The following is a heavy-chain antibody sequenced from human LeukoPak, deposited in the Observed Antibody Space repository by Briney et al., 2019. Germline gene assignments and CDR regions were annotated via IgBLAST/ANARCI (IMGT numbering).Heavy chain of an antibody. CDR2: IWYDGSNK. CDR1: GFTFSSYG. V-gene: IGHV3-33*01. CDR3: ARTDVHVVVPAARHAIYYYYYGMDV. J-gene: IGHJ6*02. D-gene: IGHD2-2*01. Sequence: GGSLRLSCAASGFTFSSYGMHWVRQAPGKGLEWVAVIWYDGSNKYYADSVKGRFTISRDNSKNTLYLQMNSLRSEDTAVYYCARTDVHVVVPAARHAIYYYYYGMDVWGQGTTVTVSS.